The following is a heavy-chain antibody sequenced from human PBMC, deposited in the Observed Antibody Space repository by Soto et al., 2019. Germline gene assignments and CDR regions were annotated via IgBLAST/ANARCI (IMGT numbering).Heavy chain of an antibody. CDR1: GGSISSSNYH. D-gene: IGHD1-26*01. CDR2: MYYSGST. CDR3: ARHVGNSPPGS. J-gene: IGHJ4*02. Sequence: QLQLQESGPGLVKPSETLSLTCTVSGGSISSSNYHWGWIRQPPGKGLEWIGSMYYSGSTYYDPSPQSRATRSVDTSKNQFSLKRTSVTAAETAVDHGARHVGNSPPGSWGQGTLVTVSS. V-gene: IGHV4-39*01.